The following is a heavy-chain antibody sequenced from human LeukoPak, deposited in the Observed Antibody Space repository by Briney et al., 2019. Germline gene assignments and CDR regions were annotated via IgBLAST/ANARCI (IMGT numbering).Heavy chain of an antibody. D-gene: IGHD1-1*01. J-gene: IGHJ6*02. CDR1: GFTFNNYW. CDR3: ARRGTGHGMDV. V-gene: IGHV3-74*01. Sequence: GGSLRLSCAASGFTFNNYWIHWVRQVPGKGLVWVSRINNDGSSASYVDSVKGRFTISRGNAKNTLFLQMNSLRAEDTAVYYCARRGTGHGMDVWGQGTTVTVSS. CDR2: INNDGSSA.